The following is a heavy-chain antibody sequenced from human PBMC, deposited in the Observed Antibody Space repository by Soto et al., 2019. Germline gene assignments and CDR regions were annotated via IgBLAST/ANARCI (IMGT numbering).Heavy chain of an antibody. CDR2: IYYSGST. Sequence: SETLSLTCTVSGGSISSGDYYWSWIRQHPGKGLEWIGYIYYSGSTNYNPSLKSRVTISVDTSKNQFSLKLISVTAADTAVYYCARRYGPGFDYWGQGTLVTVSS. CDR3: ARRYGPGFDY. D-gene: IGHD4-17*01. J-gene: IGHJ4*02. CDR1: GGSISSGDYY. V-gene: IGHV4-61*08.